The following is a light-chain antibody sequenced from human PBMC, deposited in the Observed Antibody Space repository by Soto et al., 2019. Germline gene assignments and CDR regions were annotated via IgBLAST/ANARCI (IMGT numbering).Light chain of an antibody. CDR3: QQYAGWPRT. V-gene: IGKV3-15*01. CDR1: QSISSS. J-gene: IGKJ2*01. CDR2: GVS. Sequence: EVVMTQSPATLSVSPGESATLSCRASQSISSSKLAWYQQNPGQAPRLLLFGVSNRATGIPARFSGSGSGTEFSLTISSLQSEDFAVYYCQQYAGWPRTFGQGTKVDIK.